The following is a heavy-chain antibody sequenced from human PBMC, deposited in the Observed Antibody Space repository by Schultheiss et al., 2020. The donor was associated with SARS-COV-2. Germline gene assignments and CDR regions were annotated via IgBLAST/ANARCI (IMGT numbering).Heavy chain of an antibody. V-gene: IGHV1-2*02. J-gene: IGHJ4*02. CDR3: ARDWGVVAVAGPFDY. Sequence: ASVKVSCKASGGTFTSYYMHWVRQAPGQGLEWMGWINPNSGGTNYAQKFQGRVTMTRDTSISTAYMELSRLRSDDTAVYYCARDWGVVAVAGPFDYWGQGTLVTVSS. CDR2: INPNSGGT. CDR1: GGTFTSYY. D-gene: IGHD6-19*01.